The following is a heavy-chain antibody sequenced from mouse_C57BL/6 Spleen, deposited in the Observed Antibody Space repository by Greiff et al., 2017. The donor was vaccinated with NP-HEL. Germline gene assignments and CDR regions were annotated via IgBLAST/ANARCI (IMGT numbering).Heavy chain of an antibody. CDR3: ARFALYGSSSSWFAY. J-gene: IGHJ3*01. Sequence: VQLQQSGAELVMPGASVKLSCKASGYTFTSYWMHWVKQRPGQGLEWIGEIDPSDSYTNYNQKFKGKSTLTVDKSSSTAYMQLSSLTSEDSAVYYCARFALYGSSSSWFAYWGQGTLVTVSA. D-gene: IGHD1-1*01. CDR1: GYTFTSYW. V-gene: IGHV1-69*01. CDR2: IDPSDSYT.